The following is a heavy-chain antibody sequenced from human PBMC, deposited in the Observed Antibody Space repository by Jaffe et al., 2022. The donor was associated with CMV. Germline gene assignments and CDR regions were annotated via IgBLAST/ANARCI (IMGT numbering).Heavy chain of an antibody. Sequence: EVQLVESGGGLVQPGGSLRLSCAASGFTFSSYWMSWVRQAPGKGLEWVANIKQDGSEKYYVDSVKGRFTISRDNAKNSLYLQMNSLRAEDTAVYYCARGSLVNYDFWSGLYYYYGMDVWGQGTTVTVSS. V-gene: IGHV3-7*01. CDR1: GFTFSSYW. J-gene: IGHJ6*02. CDR3: ARGSLVNYDFWSGLYYYYGMDV. D-gene: IGHD3-3*01. CDR2: IKQDGSEK.